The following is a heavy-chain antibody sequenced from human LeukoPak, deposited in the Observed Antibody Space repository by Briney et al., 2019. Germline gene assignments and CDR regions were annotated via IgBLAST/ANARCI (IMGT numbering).Heavy chain of an antibody. CDR3: ARGERGHKYYDFWSGPEILDY. J-gene: IGHJ4*02. Sequence: PSETLSLTCGVPGDSINSPNWWSWVRQAPGKGLEWIGEIYHSGSTNYNPSLKSRVTISVDTSKNQFSLKLSSVTAADTAVYYCARGERGHKYYDFWSGPEILDYWGQGTLVTVSS. CDR1: GDSINSPNW. V-gene: IGHV4-4*02. D-gene: IGHD3-3*01. CDR2: IYHSGST.